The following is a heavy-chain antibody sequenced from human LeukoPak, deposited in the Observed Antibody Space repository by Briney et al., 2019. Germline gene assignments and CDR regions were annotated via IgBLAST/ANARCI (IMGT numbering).Heavy chain of an antibody. CDR3: ARDLVPYYDSSGYYPNY. CDR2: INPSGGST. J-gene: IGHJ4*02. CDR1: GYTFTSYY. Sequence: ASVKVSCKASGYTFTSYYMHWVRQAPGQGLEWMGIINPSGGSTSYAQKFQGRVTMTTDTSTSTAYMELRSLRSDDTAVYYCARDLVPYYDSSGYYPNYWGQGTLVAVSS. V-gene: IGHV1-46*01. D-gene: IGHD3-22*01.